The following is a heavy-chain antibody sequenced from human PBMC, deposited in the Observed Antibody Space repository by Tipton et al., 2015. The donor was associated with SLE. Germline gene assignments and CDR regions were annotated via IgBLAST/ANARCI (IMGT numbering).Heavy chain of an antibody. CDR2: IYHSGSA. V-gene: IGHV4-38-2*02. CDR3: ARVEDFYDTSGYPDY. CDR1: GYSISSGYY. Sequence: GLVKPSETLSLNCTVSGYSISSGYYWGWIRQPPGKGLEWIGSIYHSGSAYYKPSLKSRVTILVDTSKNQFSLKRSVVTAADTAVYYCARVEDFYDTSGYPDYWGQGTLVTVSS. J-gene: IGHJ4*02. D-gene: IGHD3-22*01.